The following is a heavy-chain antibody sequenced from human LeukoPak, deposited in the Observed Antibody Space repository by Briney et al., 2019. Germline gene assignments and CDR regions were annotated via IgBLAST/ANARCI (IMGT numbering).Heavy chain of an antibody. V-gene: IGHV1-46*01. CDR1: GYTFTSNY. CDR2: INPSGGST. J-gene: IGHJ5*02. Sequence: ASVKVSCKASGYTFTSNYMHLKRQAPAQGLEWMGIINPSGGSTSNAQKFQGRVTMTRATSTSTVYMELSSLRSEDTTVYYCARVDDGFDPWGPGTLVTVPS. D-gene: IGHD1-1*01. CDR3: ARVDDGFDP.